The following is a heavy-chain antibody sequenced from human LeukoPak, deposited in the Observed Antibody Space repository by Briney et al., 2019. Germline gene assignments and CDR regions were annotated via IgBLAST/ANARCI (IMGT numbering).Heavy chain of an antibody. CDR2: IRSYNGNT. CDR1: GYNFTSYG. D-gene: IGHD6-13*01. V-gene: IGHV1-18*01. CDR3: ARDGKLGIAAADAFDI. Sequence: GASVKVSCKASGYNFTSYGIRWVRQAPGQGIEWMGWIRSYNGNTNYAQKLQGRVTMTTYTSTSTAYMELRSLRSDDTAVYYCARDGKLGIAAADAFDIWGQGTMVTVSS. J-gene: IGHJ3*02.